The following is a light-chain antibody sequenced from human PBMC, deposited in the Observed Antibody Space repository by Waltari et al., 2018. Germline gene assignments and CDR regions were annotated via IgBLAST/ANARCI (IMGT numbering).Light chain of an antibody. V-gene: IGKV1-5*03. CDR3: HQYNADPWT. CDR1: QTISNW. Sequence: DVQMTQSPSTLSASVGDRVTITCRASQTISNWLAWYQQKPGNAPTLLNYKASSLQGGVQSRFSGSGSGAEFTLTISSLQPDDFATYYCHQYNADPWTFGQGTKVEIK. J-gene: IGKJ1*01. CDR2: KAS.